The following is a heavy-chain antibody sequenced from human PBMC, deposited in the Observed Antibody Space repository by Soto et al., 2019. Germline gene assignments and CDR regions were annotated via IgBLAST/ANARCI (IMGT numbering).Heavy chain of an antibody. D-gene: IGHD3-22*01. CDR2: ISTSGGTT. CDR1: GFTFRGYE. Sequence: QPGGSLRLSCAASGFTFRGYEMNWVRQAPGKGLEWVSYISTSGGTTHYADSVKGRFTVSRDNAKNSLHLQMNSLRAEDTAVYYCARDAGPHYHYDSSGYYTLWGQGTLVTVSS. V-gene: IGHV3-48*03. J-gene: IGHJ4*02. CDR3: ARDAGPHYHYDSSGYYTL.